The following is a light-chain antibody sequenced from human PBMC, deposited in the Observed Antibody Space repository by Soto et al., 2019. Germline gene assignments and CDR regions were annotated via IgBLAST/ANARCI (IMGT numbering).Light chain of an antibody. CDR3: AAWDDSLNGPV. Sequence: QSVLTQPPSASGTPGQRVTISCSGSSSNLGSNTVNWYQQLPGTAPKLLIYSNNHRPSGVPGRFSGSTSGTSASLAISWLQSEDEGDYYCAAWDDSLNGPVFGGGTKLTVL. CDR2: SNN. CDR1: SSNLGSNT. V-gene: IGLV1-44*01. J-gene: IGLJ2*01.